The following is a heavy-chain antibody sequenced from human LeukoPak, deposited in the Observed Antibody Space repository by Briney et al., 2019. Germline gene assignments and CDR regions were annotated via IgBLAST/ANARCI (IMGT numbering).Heavy chain of an antibody. CDR3: ARSRYHSGTRWAFDY. CDR2: ISYDGSNK. Sequence: GGSLRLSCAASGFTFSSYAMHWVRQAPGKGLEWVAVISYDGSNKYYADSVKGRFTISRDNSKNTLYLQMNSLRAEDTAVYYCARSRYHSGTRWAFDYWGQGTLVTVSS. V-gene: IGHV3-30-3*01. D-gene: IGHD1-26*01. J-gene: IGHJ4*02. CDR1: GFTFSSYA.